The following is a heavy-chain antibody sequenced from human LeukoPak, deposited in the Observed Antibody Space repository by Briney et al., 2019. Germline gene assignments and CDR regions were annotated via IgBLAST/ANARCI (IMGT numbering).Heavy chain of an antibody. CDR3: ARRYYGSGSYYAY. Sequence: SETLSLTCTVSGYSISSSYYWSWIRQPPGKGLEWIGEINHSGSTNYNPSLKSRVTISVDTSKNQFSLKLSSVTAADTAVYYCARRYYGSGSYYAYWGQGTLVTVSS. V-gene: IGHV4-38-2*02. CDR1: GYSISSSYY. CDR2: INHSGST. J-gene: IGHJ4*02. D-gene: IGHD3-10*01.